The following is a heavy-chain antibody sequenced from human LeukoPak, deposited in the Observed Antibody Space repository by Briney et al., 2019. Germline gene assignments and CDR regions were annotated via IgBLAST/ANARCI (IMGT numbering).Heavy chain of an antibody. CDR2: VYSGGST. CDR1: GFIVTNNY. CDR3: ARDPPAVLIDTYG. J-gene: IGHJ4*02. Sequence: TGGSLRLSFTASGFIVTNNYINWVPQAPGKGLEWVSLVYSGGSTYYADSVKGRFTISRDNSKNMVYLQMNSLRAEDTAMYYCARDPPAVLIDTYGWGQGTLVTVSS. D-gene: IGHD2-8*01. V-gene: IGHV3-66*01.